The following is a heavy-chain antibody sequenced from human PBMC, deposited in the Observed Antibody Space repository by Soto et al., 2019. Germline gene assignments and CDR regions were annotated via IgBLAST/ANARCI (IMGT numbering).Heavy chain of an antibody. V-gene: IGHV4-31*03. Sequence: QVQLQESGPGLVKPSQTLSLTCTVSGGSISSGGYYWSWIRQHPGKGLEWIGYIYYSGSTYYNPSLKGRVTKSVDTSTNQFSLQLRRVTAPDTAVYYCPRARYGTAHPWGQGTLVTVSS. CDR2: IYYSGST. CDR3: PRARYGTAHP. CDR1: GGSISSGGYY. D-gene: IGHD4-17*01. J-gene: IGHJ5*02.